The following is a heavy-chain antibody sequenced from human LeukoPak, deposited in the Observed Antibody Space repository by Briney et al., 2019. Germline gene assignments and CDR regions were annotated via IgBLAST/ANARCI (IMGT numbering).Heavy chain of an antibody. Sequence: ASVKVSCKTSGYSFIDYYIHWVRQAPGQGLEWMGWINPNSGGTNYAQKFQGRVTMTRDTSISTAYMELSRLRSDDTAVYYCARSSPCDYWGQGTLVTVSS. CDR2: INPNSGGT. J-gene: IGHJ4*02. CDR1: GYSFIDYY. V-gene: IGHV1-2*02. CDR3: ARSSPCDY.